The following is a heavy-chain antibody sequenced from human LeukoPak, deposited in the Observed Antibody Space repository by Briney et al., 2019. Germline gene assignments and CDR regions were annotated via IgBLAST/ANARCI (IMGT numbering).Heavy chain of an antibody. CDR1: GGYISSYY. V-gene: IGHV4-59*01. J-gene: IGHJ4*02. Sequence: SETLSLTCTVSGGYISSYYWSWIRQPPGKGLEWIGYIYYSGSTNYNPSLKSRVTISVDTSKNQFSLKLSSVTAADTAVYYCARVGYDILTGYWYYFDYWGQGTLVTVSS. CDR3: ARVGYDILTGYWYYFDY. CDR2: IYYSGST. D-gene: IGHD3-9*01.